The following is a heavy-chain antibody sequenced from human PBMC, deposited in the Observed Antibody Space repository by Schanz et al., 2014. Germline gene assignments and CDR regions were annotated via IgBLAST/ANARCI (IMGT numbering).Heavy chain of an antibody. CDR3: AKYRGYYRVSGSYRELEY. CDR2: MNESHSTI. J-gene: IGHJ4*02. D-gene: IGHD3-10*01. CDR1: GFSFSSYA. Sequence: EVQLLESGGGLVEPGGSLRLSCAASGFSFSSYAMGWVRQARGKGLEWVSAMNESHSTIYYADSVRGRFTISRDNAENTLFLQMNSLRPEDTAVYYCAKYRGYYRVSGSYRELEYWGQGTLXTVSS. V-gene: IGHV3-23*01.